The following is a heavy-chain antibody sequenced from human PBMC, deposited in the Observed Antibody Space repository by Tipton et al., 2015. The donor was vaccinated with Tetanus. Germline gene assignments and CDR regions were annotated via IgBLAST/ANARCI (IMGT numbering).Heavy chain of an antibody. Sequence: TLSLTCIVSGGLITTGGYSWGWIRQLPGQGLEWLGYIYQTDSTYYNPSVTSRLTLSLQRSKNQVSLKLISVTAADTAVYFCARTPDYYYGMDVWGQGTTVTVSS. CDR1: GGLITTGGYS. CDR3: ARTPDYYYGMDV. J-gene: IGHJ6*02. V-gene: IGHV4-30-2*01. CDR2: IYQTDST.